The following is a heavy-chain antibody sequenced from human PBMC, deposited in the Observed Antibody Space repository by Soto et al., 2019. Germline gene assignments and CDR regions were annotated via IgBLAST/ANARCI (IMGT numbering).Heavy chain of an antibody. CDR3: ANLQTASSGIDF. CDR1: GFTFNSYV. D-gene: IGHD3-10*01. Sequence: GGSLRLSCAASGFTFNSYVMTWVRQAPGKGLEWLSSVGVSGNYTYYADSVKGRFIISRDNSKNMLYLQMNSLRADDTALYFCANLQTASSGIDFWGQGTPVTVSS. CDR2: VGVSGNYT. V-gene: IGHV3-23*01. J-gene: IGHJ4*02.